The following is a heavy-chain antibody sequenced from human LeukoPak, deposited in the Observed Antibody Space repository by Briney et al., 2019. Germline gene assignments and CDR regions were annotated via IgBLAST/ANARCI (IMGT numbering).Heavy chain of an antibody. D-gene: IGHD2-2*03. Sequence: PGGSLRLSCAASGFTFSTSAMSWVRQAPGKGLEWVSGISGSGGSTYYADSVKGRFTISRDNSKNTLYLQMNSLRAEDTAVSYCVKDGHCSSTSCYAYDYWGQGTLVTVSS. J-gene: IGHJ4*02. CDR1: GFTFSTSA. V-gene: IGHV3-23*01. CDR2: ISGSGGST. CDR3: VKDGHCSSTSCYAYDY.